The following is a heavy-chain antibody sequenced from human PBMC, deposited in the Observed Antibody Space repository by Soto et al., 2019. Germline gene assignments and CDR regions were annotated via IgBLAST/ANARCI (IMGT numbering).Heavy chain of an antibody. D-gene: IGHD3-22*01. J-gene: IGHJ4*02. CDR2: INPNSGGT. Sequence: ASVKVSCKASGYTFTGYYMHWVRQAPGQGLEWMGWINPNSGGTNYAQKFQGRVTMTRDTSISTAYMELSRLRSDDTAVYYCARDPGDYYDSSAFHFGYWGQGTLFTVSS. V-gene: IGHV1-2*02. CDR1: GYTFTGYY. CDR3: ARDPGDYYDSSAFHFGY.